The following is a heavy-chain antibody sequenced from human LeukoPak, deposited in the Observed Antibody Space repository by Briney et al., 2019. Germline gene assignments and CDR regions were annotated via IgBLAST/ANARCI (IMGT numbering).Heavy chain of an antibody. Sequence: SETLSLTCTVSGGSISSSSYYWGWIRQPPGKGLEWIGSIYYSGSTYYNPSLKSRVTISVDTSKNQFSLKLSSVTAADTAVYYCARGYSSSWYLSDMDVWGEGTTVTVSS. J-gene: IGHJ6*03. CDR3: ARGYSSSWYLSDMDV. CDR2: IYYSGST. CDR1: GGSISSSSYY. D-gene: IGHD6-13*01. V-gene: IGHV4-39*07.